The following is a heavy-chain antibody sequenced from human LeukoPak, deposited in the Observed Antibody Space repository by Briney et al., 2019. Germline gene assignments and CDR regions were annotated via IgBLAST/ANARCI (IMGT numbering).Heavy chain of an antibody. D-gene: IGHD4-17*01. Sequence: SETLSLTCTVSGGSISSYYWSWIRQPPGKGLEWIGYIYYSGYTNYNPSLKSRVTMSIDMSKNQFSLRLTSVTAADTAVYYCARVPPDYNDLHDALDLWGQGTVVTVSS. CDR3: ARVPPDYNDLHDALDL. CDR1: GGSISSYY. CDR2: IYYSGYT. V-gene: IGHV4-59*08. J-gene: IGHJ3*01.